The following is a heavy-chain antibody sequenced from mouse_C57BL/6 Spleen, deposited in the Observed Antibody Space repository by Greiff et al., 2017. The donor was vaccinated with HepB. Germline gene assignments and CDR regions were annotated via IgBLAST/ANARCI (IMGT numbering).Heavy chain of an antibody. V-gene: IGHV4-1*01. CDR1: GLAFSRYW. J-gene: IGHJ1*03. CDR3: ARPYGNYVGWYFDV. D-gene: IGHD2-10*02. CDR2: INPDSSTI. Sequence: AAEGLAFSRYWMSWVRRAPGKGLEWIGEINPDSSTINYAPSLKDKFIISRDNAKNTLYLQMSKVRSEDTALYYCARPYGNYVGWYFDVWGTGTTVTVSS.